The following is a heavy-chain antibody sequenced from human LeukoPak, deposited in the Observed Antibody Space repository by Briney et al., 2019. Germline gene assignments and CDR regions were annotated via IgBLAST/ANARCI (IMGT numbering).Heavy chain of an antibody. V-gene: IGHV5-51*01. CDR2: IYPGDSDT. CDR1: GYSFANYR. Sequence: GESLKISCKASGYSFANYRIAWVRQMPGKGLACMGIIYPGDSDTRYSPSFQGQVTISVDNSISTAYLQWSSLKASDTAMYYCARHVSVVVPADGWFDPWGQGTLVTVSS. J-gene: IGHJ5*02. CDR3: ARHVSVVVPADGWFDP. D-gene: IGHD2-2*01.